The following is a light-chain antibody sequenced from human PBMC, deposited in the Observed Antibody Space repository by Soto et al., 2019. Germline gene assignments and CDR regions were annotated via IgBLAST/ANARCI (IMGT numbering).Light chain of an antibody. Sequence: QSVLTQPPSASGSPGQSVTISCTGTSSDVGGYKYVSWYQQHPGKAPKLMIYEVSKRPPGVPDRFSGSKSGNTASLTVSGLQAEDESDYYCSSYAGRNNWVFGGGTKLTVL. CDR2: EVS. J-gene: IGLJ3*02. CDR1: SSDVGGYKY. V-gene: IGLV2-8*01. CDR3: SSYAGRNNWV.